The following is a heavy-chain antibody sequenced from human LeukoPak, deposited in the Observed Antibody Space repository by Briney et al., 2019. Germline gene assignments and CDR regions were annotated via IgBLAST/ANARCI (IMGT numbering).Heavy chain of an antibody. Sequence: SQTLSLTCAVSGGSISSGGYSWSWIRQPPGKGLEWIGYIYHSGSTYYNPSLKSRVTISVDRSKNKFSLKLSSVTAADTAVYYCARXDGGYXDXNFDYWGQGTLVTVSS. CDR2: IYHSGST. CDR1: GGSISSGGYS. D-gene: IGHD3-22*01. V-gene: IGHV4-30-2*01. J-gene: IGHJ4*02. CDR3: ARXDGGYXDXNFDY.